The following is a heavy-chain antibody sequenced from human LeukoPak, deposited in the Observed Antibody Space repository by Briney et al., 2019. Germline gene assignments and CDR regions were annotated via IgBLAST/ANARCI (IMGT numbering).Heavy chain of an antibody. J-gene: IGHJ4*02. CDR2: INPNSGGT. V-gene: IGHV1-2*02. D-gene: IGHD6-13*01. CDR1: GYTFTGYY. CDR3: ARAQQQLGGYYFDY. Sequence: ASVKVSCKASGYTFTGYYMHWVRQAPGQGLEWMGWINPNSGGTNYAQKFQGRVTMTRDTSISTAYMELSRLRSDDTAVYYCARAQQQLGGYYFDYWGQGTLVTVSS.